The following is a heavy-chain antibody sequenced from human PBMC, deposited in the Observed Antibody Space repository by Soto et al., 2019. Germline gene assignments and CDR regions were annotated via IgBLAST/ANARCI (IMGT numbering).Heavy chain of an antibody. J-gene: IGHJ4*02. V-gene: IGHV3-21*01. Sequence: GGSLRLSCAASGFTFSSYSMNWVRQAPGKGLEWVSSISSSSSYIYYADSVKGRFTISRDNAKNSLYLQMNSLRAEDTAVYYCASQPLYRYSSHIDYWGQGTLVTVSS. CDR2: ISSSSSYI. CDR1: GFTFSSYS. D-gene: IGHD6-13*01. CDR3: ASQPLYRYSSHIDY.